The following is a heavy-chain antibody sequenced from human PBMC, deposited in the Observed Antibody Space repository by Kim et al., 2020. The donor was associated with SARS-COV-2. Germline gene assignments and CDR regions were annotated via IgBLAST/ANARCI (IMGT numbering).Heavy chain of an antibody. CDR2: GST. D-gene: IGHD3-16*01. V-gene: IGHV3-23*01. J-gene: IGHJ4*02. Sequence: GSTHYADSVKGRFTISRDNSKHPLSLQMNSLRAEDTAVYYCAKRTAPWGYWGQGTLVTVSS. CDR3: AKRTAPWGY.